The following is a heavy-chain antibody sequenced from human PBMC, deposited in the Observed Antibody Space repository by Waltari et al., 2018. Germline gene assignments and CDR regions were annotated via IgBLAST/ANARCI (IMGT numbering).Heavy chain of an antibody. CDR3: ARAFGSGSYAWFDS. Sequence: QLQLQESGPGLVKPSEPLSLTCSVSGDSVPSGSYYWGWIRQPPRKGLEWIGIMYYRGSSYSNPSLKSRVTISVDTSKNQFSLKLSSVAAADTAVYYCARAFGSGSYAWFDSWGQGTLVTVSS. CDR2: MYYRGSS. V-gene: IGHV4-39*01. CDR1: GDSVPSGSYY. J-gene: IGHJ5*01. D-gene: IGHD3-10*01.